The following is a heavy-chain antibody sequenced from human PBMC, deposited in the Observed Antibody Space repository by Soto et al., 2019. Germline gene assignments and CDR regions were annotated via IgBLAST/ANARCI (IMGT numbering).Heavy chain of an antibody. J-gene: IGHJ3*02. Sequence: QVQLVESGGGVVQPGRSLRLSCAASGFTFSSYGMHWVRQAPGKGLEWVAVIWYDGSNKYYADSVKGRFTISRDNSKNTLYLQMNSLGAEDTAVYYCARAQVRFLEHGAFDIWGQGTMVTVSS. CDR2: IWYDGSNK. CDR3: ARAQVRFLEHGAFDI. V-gene: IGHV3-33*01. CDR1: GFTFSSYG. D-gene: IGHD3-3*01.